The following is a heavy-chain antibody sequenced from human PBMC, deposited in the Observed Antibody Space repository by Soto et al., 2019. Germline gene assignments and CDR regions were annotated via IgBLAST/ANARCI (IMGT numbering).Heavy chain of an antibody. Sequence: GESLKISCKGSGYRFTGFWINWVRQMPGKGLEWMGRIDPSNSYSKYSPTFQGHISISVDKSTNTAHLQWSSLKASDTAIYYCARRESETGYSDPPPWYYGMDVWGQGTMVT. D-gene: IGHD5-18*01. J-gene: IGHJ6*02. CDR3: ARRESETGYSDPPPWYYGMDV. V-gene: IGHV5-10-1*01. CDR2: IDPSNSYS. CDR1: GYRFTGFW.